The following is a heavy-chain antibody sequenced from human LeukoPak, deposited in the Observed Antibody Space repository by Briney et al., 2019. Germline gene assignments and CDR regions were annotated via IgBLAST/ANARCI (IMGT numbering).Heavy chain of an antibody. Sequence: ASVKVSCEASGYTFTTYGITWVRQAPGQGLEWMGWISAYNGNTNYAQKLQGRVTMTTDTSTSTVYMELRSLRSDDTAMYYCARARYGDDVHFDYWGQGTLVTVSS. V-gene: IGHV1-18*01. CDR1: GYTFTTYG. D-gene: IGHD4-17*01. CDR2: ISAYNGNT. CDR3: ARARYGDDVHFDY. J-gene: IGHJ4*02.